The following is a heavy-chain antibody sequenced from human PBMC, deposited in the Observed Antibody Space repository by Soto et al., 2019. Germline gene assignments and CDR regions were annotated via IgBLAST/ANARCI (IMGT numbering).Heavy chain of an antibody. CDR3: ATSILNYYYYGMDV. CDR2: FDPEDGET. V-gene: IGHV1-24*01. J-gene: IGHJ6*02. Sequence: ASVKVACKVSGYTLTELSMRWVRQATGKGLEWMGGFDPEDGETIYAQKFQGRVTMTEDTSTDTAYMELSSLRSEDTAVYYCATSILNYYYYGMDVWGQGTTVTVSS. CDR1: GYTLTELS.